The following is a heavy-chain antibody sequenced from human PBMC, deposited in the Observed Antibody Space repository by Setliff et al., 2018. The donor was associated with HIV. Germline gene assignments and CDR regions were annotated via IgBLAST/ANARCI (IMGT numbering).Heavy chain of an antibody. CDR2: ISGGDRTI. Sequence: SGGSLRLSCAASGFTFSRYSMNWVRQAPGKGLEWVSYISGGDRTIYYADSVKGRFTISRGNAKNSLYLQMNSLRAEDTAVYYCARGVAAAGTDYWGQGTLVTVSS. CDR1: GFTFSRYS. D-gene: IGHD6-13*01. J-gene: IGHJ4*02. V-gene: IGHV3-48*04. CDR3: ARGVAAAGTDY.